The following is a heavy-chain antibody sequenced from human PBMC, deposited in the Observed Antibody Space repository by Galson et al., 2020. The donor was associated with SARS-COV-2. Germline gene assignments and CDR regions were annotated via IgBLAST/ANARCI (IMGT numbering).Heavy chain of an antibody. D-gene: IGHD3-22*01. Sequence: GESLKISCVASGFTVSSNYMTWVRQAPGKGLEWVSVIYRGNVTHYADSVKGRFTLSRDNSKNTLYLQMNSLRAEDTAVYYCARTTLLLHDAFHIWGQGTMVSVS. CDR3: ARTTLLLHDAFHI. J-gene: IGHJ3*02. CDR2: IYRGNVT. V-gene: IGHV3-66*01. CDR1: GFTVSSNY.